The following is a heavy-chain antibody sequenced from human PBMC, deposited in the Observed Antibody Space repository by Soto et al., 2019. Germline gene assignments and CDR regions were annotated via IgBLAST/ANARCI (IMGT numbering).Heavy chain of an antibody. D-gene: IGHD6-19*01. CDR2: IIPILGIA. CDR1: GGTFSSYT. V-gene: IGHV1-69*02. Sequence: QVQLVQSGAEVKKPGSSVKVSCKASGGTFSSYTISWVRQAPGQGLEWMGRIIPILGIANYAQKFQGRVTITADKSTSTAYMELSSLRSEDTAVYYCARAGPQWPPNPYYSYGMDVWGQGTTVTVSS. J-gene: IGHJ6*02. CDR3: ARAGPQWPPNPYYSYGMDV.